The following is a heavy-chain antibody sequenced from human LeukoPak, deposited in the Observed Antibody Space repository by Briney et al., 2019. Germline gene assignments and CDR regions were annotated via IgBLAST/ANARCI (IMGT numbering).Heavy chain of an antibody. D-gene: IGHD1-14*01. CDR2: IYASGST. J-gene: IGHJ4*02. CDR1: GDSLTNYY. Sequence: SETLSLTCTVSGDSLTNYYWNWIRQPAGKGLEWIGRIYASGSTDYNPSLKSRVTMSLDTSKNQFSLRLTSVTAADTAVYYCARDSTRYTTVPLDYWGQGTLVTVSS. V-gene: IGHV4-4*07. CDR3: ARDSTRYTTVPLDY.